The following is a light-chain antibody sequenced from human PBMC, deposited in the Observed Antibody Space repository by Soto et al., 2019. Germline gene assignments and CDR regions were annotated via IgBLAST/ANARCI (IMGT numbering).Light chain of an antibody. CDR2: EVN. V-gene: IGLV2-8*01. Sequence: QSALTQPLSASGSPGQSVTISCTGTSSDVGTHNYVSWYQQNPGKAPKLMLYEVNKRPSGVPDRFSGSKSGNTASLTVSGLQAEDEANYYCSSYAGGNNWVFGGGTKVTVL. CDR1: SSDVGTHNY. CDR3: SSYAGGNNWV. J-gene: IGLJ3*02.